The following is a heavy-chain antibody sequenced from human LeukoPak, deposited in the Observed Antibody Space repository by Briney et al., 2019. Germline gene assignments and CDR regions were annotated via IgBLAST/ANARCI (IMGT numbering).Heavy chain of an antibody. J-gene: IGHJ4*02. V-gene: IGHV4-39*07. CDR3: ARRKGTSWSFDY. Sequence: SETLSLTCTVSGGSISSSSYYWGWIRQPPGKGLEWIGSIYYSGSTYYNPSLKSRVTISVDTSKNQFSLKLSSVTAADTAVYYCARRKGTSWSFDYWGQGTLVTVSS. CDR2: IYYSGST. CDR1: GGSISSSSYY. D-gene: IGHD6-13*01.